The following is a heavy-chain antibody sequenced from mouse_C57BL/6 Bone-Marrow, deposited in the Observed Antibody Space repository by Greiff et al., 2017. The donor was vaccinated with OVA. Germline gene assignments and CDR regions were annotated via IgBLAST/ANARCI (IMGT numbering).Heavy chain of an antibody. D-gene: IGHD4-1*01. V-gene: IGHV1-26*01. J-gene: IGHJ3*01. CDR1: GYTFTDYY. CDR3: ARKLGRGGFAY. CDR2: INPNNGGT. Sequence: VQLQQSGPELVKPGASVKISCKASGYTFTDYYMNWVKQSHGKSLEWIGDINPNNGGTSYNQKFKGKATLTVDKSSSTAYMELRSLTSEDSAVYYCARKLGRGGFAYWGQRTLVTVSA.